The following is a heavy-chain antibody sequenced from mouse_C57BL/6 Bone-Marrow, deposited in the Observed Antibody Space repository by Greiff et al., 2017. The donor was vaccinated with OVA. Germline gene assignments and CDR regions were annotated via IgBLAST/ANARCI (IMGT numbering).Heavy chain of an antibody. CDR3: ARYGYYYGSSYVGFAY. CDR1: GYTFTSYW. V-gene: IGHV1-55*01. D-gene: IGHD1-1*01. J-gene: IGHJ3*01. Sequence: QVQLQQPGAELVKPGASVKMSCKASGYTFTSYWITWVKQRPGQGLEWIGDIYPGSGSPNYNEKFKSKATLTVDTSSSTAYMQLSSLTSKDSSVYYCARYGYYYGSSYVGFAYWGQGTLVTVSA. CDR2: IYPGSGSP.